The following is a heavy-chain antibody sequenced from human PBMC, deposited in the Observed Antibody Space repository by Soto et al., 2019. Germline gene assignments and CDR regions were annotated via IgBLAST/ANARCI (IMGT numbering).Heavy chain of an antibody. D-gene: IGHD3-3*02. Sequence: PGGSLRLSCAASGFTFSSYSMNWVRQAPGKGLEWVSYISSSSSTIYYADSVKGRFTISRDNAKNSLYLQMNSLRAEDTAVYYCARVFAIFGVVKYYMDVWGKGTTVTVSS. V-gene: IGHV3-48*01. CDR1: GFTFSSYS. CDR3: ARVFAIFGVVKYYMDV. J-gene: IGHJ6*03. CDR2: ISSSSSTI.